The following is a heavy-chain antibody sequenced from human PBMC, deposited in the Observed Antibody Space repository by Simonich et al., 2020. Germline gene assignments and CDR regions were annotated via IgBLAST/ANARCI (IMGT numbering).Heavy chain of an antibody. V-gene: IGHV4-38-2*02. J-gene: IGHJ4*02. CDR1: GYSIISGYY. Sequence: QVQLQESGPGLVKPSETLSLTCAVSGYSIISGYYWGWIRQPPGKDREWIGSIYHSGSTYFNPSLKSRVTISVDTSKNQFALKLSSVTAADTAVYYCARDYYGGNYYFDYWGQGTLVTVSS. D-gene: IGHD2-21*02. CDR2: IYHSGST. CDR3: ARDYYGGNYYFDY.